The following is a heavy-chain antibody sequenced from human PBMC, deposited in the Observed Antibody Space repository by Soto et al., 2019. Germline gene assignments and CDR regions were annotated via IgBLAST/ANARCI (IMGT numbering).Heavy chain of an antibody. Sequence: QVQLVQSGAEVKKPGASVKVSCKASGYSFTTYGISWVRQAPGQGLEWMGWISTYNGDTKFAQKVPGRLTMTTDTSTTTAYMELRSLGSDDTAVYYCARTETWVGVFDYWGQGTLLTVSS. J-gene: IGHJ4*02. V-gene: IGHV1-18*01. CDR3: ARTETWVGVFDY. D-gene: IGHD2-8*01. CDR2: ISTYNGDT. CDR1: GYSFTTYG.